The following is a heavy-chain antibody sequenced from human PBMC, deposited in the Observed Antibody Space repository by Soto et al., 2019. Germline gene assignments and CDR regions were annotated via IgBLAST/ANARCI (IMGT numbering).Heavy chain of an antibody. CDR3: ARAQRGSDIVVVPAAIGY. Sequence: GGSLRLSCAASGFTFSSYAMHWVRQAPGKGLEWVAVISYDGSNKYYADSVKGRFTISRDNSKNTLYLQMNSLRAEDTAVYYCARAQRGSDIVVVPAAIGYWGQGTLVTVSS. CDR2: ISYDGSNK. J-gene: IGHJ4*02. D-gene: IGHD2-2*02. CDR1: GFTFSSYA. V-gene: IGHV3-30-3*01.